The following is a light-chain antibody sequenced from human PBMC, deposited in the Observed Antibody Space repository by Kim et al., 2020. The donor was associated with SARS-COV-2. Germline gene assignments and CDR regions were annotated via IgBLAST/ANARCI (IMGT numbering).Light chain of an antibody. CDR2: DVS. CDR1: SSDVGTYNY. Sequence: QSALTQPASVSGSPGQSITISCTGTSSDVGTYNYVSWYQQHPGKAPKIMIFDVSNRPSGVSNRFSASKSAYTASLTISGLQAEDEATYYCSSYTTSSTVIFGGGTQLTVL. J-gene: IGLJ2*01. CDR3: SSYTTSSTVI. V-gene: IGLV2-14*03.